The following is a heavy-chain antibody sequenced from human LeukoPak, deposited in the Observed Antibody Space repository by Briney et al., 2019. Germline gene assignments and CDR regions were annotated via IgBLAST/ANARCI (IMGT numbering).Heavy chain of an antibody. V-gene: IGHV4-59*08. Sequence: KASETLSLTCSVSGALISDYYWSWIRQPPGKGLEWIGHIYYSGSTDYNPSLNSRVTIFLDTSKNQLSLRLSSVTAADTAVYYCARGQLWQGYWGQGTLVTVSS. CDR2: IYYSGST. CDR1: GALISDYY. D-gene: IGHD1-1*01. J-gene: IGHJ4*02. CDR3: ARGQLWQGY.